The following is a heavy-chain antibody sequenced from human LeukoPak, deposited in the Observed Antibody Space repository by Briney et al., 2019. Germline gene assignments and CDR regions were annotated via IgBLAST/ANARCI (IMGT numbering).Heavy chain of an antibody. CDR3: AFSMAAFYYYYYYMDV. J-gene: IGHJ6*03. V-gene: IGHV1-69*05. Sequence: ASVKVSCKASGGTFSSYAISWVRQAPGPGLEWMGGIIPIFGTANYAQKFQGRVTITTDESTSTAYMELSSLRSEDTAVYYCAFSMAAFYYYYYYMDVWGKGTTVTVSS. D-gene: IGHD6-6*01. CDR2: IIPIFGTA. CDR1: GGTFSSYA.